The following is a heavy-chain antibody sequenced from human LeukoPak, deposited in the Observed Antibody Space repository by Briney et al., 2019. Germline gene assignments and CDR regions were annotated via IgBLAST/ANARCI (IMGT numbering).Heavy chain of an antibody. J-gene: IGHJ4*02. CDR1: GYTFTSYD. D-gene: IGHD3-10*01. CDR3: ARGFRSITMVRGVMNY. Sequence: ASVKVSCKASGYTFTSYDINWVRQATGQGLEWMAWMNPNSGNTGYAQKFQGRVTMPRNTSISTAYMELSSLRSEDTAVYYCARGFRSITMVRGVMNYWGQGTLVTVSS. V-gene: IGHV1-8*01. CDR2: MNPNSGNT.